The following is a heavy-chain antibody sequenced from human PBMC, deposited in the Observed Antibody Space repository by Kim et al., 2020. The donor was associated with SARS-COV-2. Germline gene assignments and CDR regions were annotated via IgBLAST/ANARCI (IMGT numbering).Heavy chain of an antibody. CDR1: VGSLSGYH. J-gene: IGHJ6*02. Sequence: SETLSLTCDVYVGSLSGYHWTWIRQPPGKGLEWIGEINHSGNTNCNPSLKSRVTISLDTSKNQFSLNLRSMTAADTAVYYCARGRAGVVPSPILGIGPHYDFYAMDVWGQGTTVTVSS. CDR2: INHSGNT. CDR3: ARGRAGVVPSPILGIGPHYDFYAMDV. D-gene: IGHD3-3*01. V-gene: IGHV4-34*01.